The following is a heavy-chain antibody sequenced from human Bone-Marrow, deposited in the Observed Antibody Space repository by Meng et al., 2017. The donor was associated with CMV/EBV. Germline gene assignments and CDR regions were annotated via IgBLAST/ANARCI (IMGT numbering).Heavy chain of an antibody. CDR1: GFTFANAW. J-gene: IGHJ4*02. Sequence: GESPKISCAASGFTFANAWMSWVRQAPGKGLEWVARIKSGGGTTEYAAPVRGRFSISRDDSYNTLYLQMNSLKTEDTAIYYCATDRPEVLAQIDFWGQGTLVTVSS. D-gene: IGHD3-3*02. CDR2: IKSGGGTT. V-gene: IGHV3-15*01. CDR3: ATDRPEVLAQIDF.